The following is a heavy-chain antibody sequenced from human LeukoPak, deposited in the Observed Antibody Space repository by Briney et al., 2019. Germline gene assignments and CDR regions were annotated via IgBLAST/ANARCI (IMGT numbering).Heavy chain of an antibody. D-gene: IGHD3-3*01. CDR1: GFTFSSYW. V-gene: IGHV3-7*03. J-gene: IGHJ6*02. Sequence: GSLRLSCAASGFTFSSYWMSWVRQAPGKGLEWVANIKQDGSEKYYVDSVKGRFTISRDNSKNTLYLQMNSLRAEDAAVYYCAAQEGFYDFWSGYQINYYYYGMDVWGQGTTVTVSS. CDR3: AAQEGFYDFWSGYQINYYYYGMDV. CDR2: IKQDGSEK.